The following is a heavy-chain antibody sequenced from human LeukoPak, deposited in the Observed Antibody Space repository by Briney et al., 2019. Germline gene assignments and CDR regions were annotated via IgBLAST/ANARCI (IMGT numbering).Heavy chain of an antibody. CDR2: VNHSGYT. Sequence: SETLSLTCGVSGTSFSSYYWSWIRQTPGKGLEWIGEVNHSGYTNMNPSLKSRVTISVDTSKNQFSLMLTSVTAADTAVYFCARMNTGHDYWGQGTLVTVSS. J-gene: IGHJ4*02. CDR1: GTSFSSYY. V-gene: IGHV4-34*01. D-gene: IGHD4-17*01. CDR3: ARMNTGHDY.